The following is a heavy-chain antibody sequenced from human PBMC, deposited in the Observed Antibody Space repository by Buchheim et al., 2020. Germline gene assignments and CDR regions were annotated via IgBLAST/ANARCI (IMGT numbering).Heavy chain of an antibody. CDR2: IISNADSA. Sequence: DVQLLESGGGLVQPGGSLRLSCAASGFIFSSHEMTWVRQAPGKGLEWISTIISNADSAYYADSVKGRFTISRDNSKNTLYLQMNSLRAEDTAVYYCAKLGGSPGYWGQGTL. CDR1: GFIFSSHE. V-gene: IGHV3-23*01. D-gene: IGHD3-3*01. CDR3: AKLGGSPGY. J-gene: IGHJ4*02.